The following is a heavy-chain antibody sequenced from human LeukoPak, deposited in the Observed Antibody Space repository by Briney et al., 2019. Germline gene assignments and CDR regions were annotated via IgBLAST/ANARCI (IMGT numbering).Heavy chain of an antibody. J-gene: IGHJ5*02. CDR1: GGSFSGYY. D-gene: IGHD3-9*01. Sequence: SETLSLTCAVYGGSFSGYYWSWIRQPPGKGLEWIGEINHSGSTNYNPSLKSRVTISVDTSKNQFSLKLSSVTAADTAVYYCARSYPYYDILTGYGWFDPWGQGTLVTVSS. V-gene: IGHV4-34*01. CDR3: ARSYPYYDILTGYGWFDP. CDR2: INHSGST.